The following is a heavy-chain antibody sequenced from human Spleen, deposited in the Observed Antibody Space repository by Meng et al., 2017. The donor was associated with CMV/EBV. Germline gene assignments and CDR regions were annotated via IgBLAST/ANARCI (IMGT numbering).Heavy chain of an antibody. CDR1: GYTFTGYY. D-gene: IGHD3-10*01. CDR2: INPNSGGT. CDR3: ARAIMYYYDSRNERYYLDY. V-gene: IGHV1-2*02. Sequence: ASVKVSCKASGYTFTGYYMYWVRQAPGQGLEWMGWINPNSGGTNYAQNFQGRVTMTRDTSINTAYMDLSGLTSDDTAIYYCARAIMYYYDSRNERYYLDYWGQGTLVTVSS. J-gene: IGHJ4*02.